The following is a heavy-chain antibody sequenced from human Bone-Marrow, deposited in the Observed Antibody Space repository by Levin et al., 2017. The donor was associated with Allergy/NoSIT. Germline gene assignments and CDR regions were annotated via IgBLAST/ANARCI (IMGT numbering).Heavy chain of an antibody. CDR1: GFTFSSYD. V-gene: IGHV3-13*04. CDR2: IGTAGGT. D-gene: IGHD3-10*02. Sequence: GGSLRLSCAASGFTFSSYDMHWVRRATGKGLEWVSAIGTAGGTYYPGSAKGRFTISRENAKNSLYLQMNSLRAGDTAVYYCARGALGSGSYLGYWGQGTLVTVSS. CDR3: ARGALGSGSYLGY. J-gene: IGHJ4*02.